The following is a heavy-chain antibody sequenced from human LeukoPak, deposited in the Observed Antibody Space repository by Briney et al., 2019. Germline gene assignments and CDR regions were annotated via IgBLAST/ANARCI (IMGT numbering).Heavy chain of an antibody. V-gene: IGHV4-4*07. CDR3: ARAKGDPFNYYFYMDV. CDR1: GGSISSYY. J-gene: IGHJ6*03. D-gene: IGHD2-21*02. Sequence: SDTLSLTYTVSGGSISSYYWIWITQPAGKGLEWSGRIYPSGSTKYNPSLKSRVTISVETSKTKLTLKRISVTAADTAVYYCARAKGDPFNYYFYMDVWGKGTTVTVSS. CDR2: IYPSGST.